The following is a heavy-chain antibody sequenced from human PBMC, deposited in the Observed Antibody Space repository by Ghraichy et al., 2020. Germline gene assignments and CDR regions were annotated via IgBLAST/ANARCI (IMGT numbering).Heavy chain of an antibody. CDR1: GGSISSYY. CDR2: FSNSGSA. V-gene: IGHV4-59*08. J-gene: IGHJ6*02. CDR3: ARMNTQYYYGLDV. Sequence: LRLSCTVSGGSISSYYWNWIRQSPGKGLEWIGYFSNSGSASNNPSLTSRVTISIDTSKNQFSLKLTSVTAADTAVYYCARMNTQYYYGLDVWGQGTTVTVSS. D-gene: IGHD3-16*01.